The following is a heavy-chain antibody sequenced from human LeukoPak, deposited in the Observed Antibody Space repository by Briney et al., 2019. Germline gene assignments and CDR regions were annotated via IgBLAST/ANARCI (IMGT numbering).Heavy chain of an antibody. CDR1: GGSVSSGSYY. CDR2: IYYSGRL. V-gene: IGHV4-61*01. CDR3: ARYGNTIFGVVTSGYFDY. J-gene: IGHJ4*02. D-gene: IGHD3-3*01. Sequence: SETLSLTCTVSGGSVSSGSYYWSWIRQPPGKGLECIGYIYYSGRLCYNPSLKSRVTISADTSKNQFSLKLSSVTAADTVVHYCARYGNTIFGVVTSGYFDYWGQGTLVTV.